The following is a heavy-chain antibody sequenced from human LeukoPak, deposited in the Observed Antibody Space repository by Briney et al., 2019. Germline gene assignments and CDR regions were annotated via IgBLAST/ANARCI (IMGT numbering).Heavy chain of an antibody. J-gene: IGHJ4*02. CDR1: GFSFTNTW. D-gene: IGHD3-10*01. CDR3: ATDGLLLFGEFAH. CDR2: IKSNPDGGAT. V-gene: IGHV3-15*01. Sequence: PGGSLRLSCAASGFSFTNTWMSWVRQAPGRGVEWVGRIKSNPDGGATVYCAPVKGRFTISRDNSKNTLYRQVDSLKAEDTAVYYCATDGLLLFGEFAHWGQGTLVTVSS.